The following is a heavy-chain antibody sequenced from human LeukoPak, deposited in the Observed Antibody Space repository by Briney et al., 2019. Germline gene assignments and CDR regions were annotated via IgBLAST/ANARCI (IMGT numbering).Heavy chain of an antibody. CDR3: ARDDSSGSLGAFDI. J-gene: IGHJ3*02. D-gene: IGHD3-22*01. CDR2: INHSGST. CDR1: GGSFSGYY. Sequence: SETLSLTCAVYGGSFSGYYWSWIRQPPGKGLEWIGEINHSGSTNCNPSLKSRVTISVDTSKNQFSLKLSSVTAADTAVYYCARDDSSGSLGAFDIWGQGTMVTVSS. V-gene: IGHV4-34*01.